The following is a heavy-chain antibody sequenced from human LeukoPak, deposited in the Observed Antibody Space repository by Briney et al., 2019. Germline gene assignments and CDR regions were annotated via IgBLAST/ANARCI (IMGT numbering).Heavy chain of an antibody. CDR1: GYSFTSYW. J-gene: IGHJ4*02. Sequence: GESLKIPCKGSGYSFTSYWIGWVRQMPGKGLEWMGIIYPGDSDTRYSPSFQGQVTISADKSISTAYLQWSSLKASDTAMYYCARRYCSSTSCYGENYFDYWGQGTLVTVSS. D-gene: IGHD2-2*01. CDR3: ARRYCSSTSCYGENYFDY. V-gene: IGHV5-51*01. CDR2: IYPGDSDT.